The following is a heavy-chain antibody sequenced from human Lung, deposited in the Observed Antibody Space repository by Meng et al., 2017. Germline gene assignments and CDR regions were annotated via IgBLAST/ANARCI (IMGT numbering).Heavy chain of an antibody. V-gene: IGHV1-18*01. CDR2: IIGFNGYT. CDR3: AAPGPSAEAGFDY. Sequence: QVHLMQSGAEVKRPGALVKVSCKAFGYTLSTDGIMWVRQASGQGLEYVGWIIGFNGYTNYAQKFQGRVSMTTDTSTSTAYMEVRSLRSDDTAVYYCAAPGPSAEAGFDYWGQGTLVTVSS. J-gene: IGHJ4*02. D-gene: IGHD6-13*01. CDR1: GYTLSTDG.